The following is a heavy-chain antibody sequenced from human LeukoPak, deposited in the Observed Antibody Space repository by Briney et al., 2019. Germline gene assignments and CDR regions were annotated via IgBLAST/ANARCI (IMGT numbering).Heavy chain of an antibody. CDR3: AGDCTNGVCYSPPYDY. V-gene: IGHV3-30*03. D-gene: IGHD2-8*01. J-gene: IGHJ4*02. CDR2: ISHDGSNK. CDR1: GFTFSSYG. Sequence: GGSLRLSCAASGFTFSSYGMHWVRQAPGKGLEWVAVISHDGSNKYYADSVKGRFTISRDNSKNTLYLQMNSLRAEDTAVYYCAGDCTNGVCYSPPYDYWGQGALVTVSS.